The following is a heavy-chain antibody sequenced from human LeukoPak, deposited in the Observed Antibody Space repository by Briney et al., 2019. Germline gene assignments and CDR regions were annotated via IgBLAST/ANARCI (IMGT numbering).Heavy chain of an antibody. CDR1: GGSVSGFY. V-gene: IGHV4-34*01. D-gene: IGHD5-18*01. Sequence: SETLSLNCAVYGGSVSGFYWSWIRQPPGKGLKWIGEINHSGSTNYNPSLKSRVTISVDTSKNQFSLSLSFVTAADTAVYYCARYSYGSDLDYWGQGTLVSVSS. CDR2: INHSGST. J-gene: IGHJ4*02. CDR3: ARYSYGSDLDY.